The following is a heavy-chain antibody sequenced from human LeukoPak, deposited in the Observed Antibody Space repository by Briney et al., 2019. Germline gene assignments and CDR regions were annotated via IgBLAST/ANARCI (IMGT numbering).Heavy chain of an antibody. Sequence: GGSLRLSCAASGFTFSTYNMHWVRQAPGKGLEWAALMLSDESNKYHADSVKGRFTISRDNSKNALFLQMNSLRDEDMAVYYCAKDSGYSYGHGLDYWGQGTLVTVSS. V-gene: IGHV3-30*02. J-gene: IGHJ4*02. CDR2: MLSDESNK. CDR3: AKDSGYSYGHGLDY. CDR1: GFTFSTYN. D-gene: IGHD5-18*01.